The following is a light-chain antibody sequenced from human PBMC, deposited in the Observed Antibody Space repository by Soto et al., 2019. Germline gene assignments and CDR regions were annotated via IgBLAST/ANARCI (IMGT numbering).Light chain of an antibody. CDR3: QDDNSYPPWT. CDR1: QSISSW. CDR2: DAS. V-gene: IGKV1-5*01. Sequence: DIQMTQSPSTLSASVGDRVTITCRASQSISSWLAWYQQKPGKAPKLLIYDASSLESGGPSRFSGSGSVTGFKSATSASQPIAFVTAYGQDDNSYPPWTCGQGTKVVVK. J-gene: IGKJ1*01.